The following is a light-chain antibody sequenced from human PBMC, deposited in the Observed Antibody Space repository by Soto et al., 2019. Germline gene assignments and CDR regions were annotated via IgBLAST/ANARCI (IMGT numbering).Light chain of an antibody. J-gene: IGKJ5*01. V-gene: IGKV1-5*01. CDR1: QSISRW. CDR2: EAS. Sequence: DIKMTLSPGTRSACVCGTITITCRASQSISRWLTWYQQKPGKAPKLLIYEASSLESGVPSRFSGSGSGTEFTLTVSNLQPEDFATYYCQQSYTSRITFGLGTRLEIK. CDR3: QQSYTSRIT.